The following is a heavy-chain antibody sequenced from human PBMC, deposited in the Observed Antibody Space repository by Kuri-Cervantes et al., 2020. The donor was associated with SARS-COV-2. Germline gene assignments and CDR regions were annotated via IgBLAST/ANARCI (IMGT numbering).Heavy chain of an antibody. D-gene: IGHD2-15*01. CDR3: ARDGVADYYYYYMDV. CDR1: GFTFSSYA. Sequence: SLRLSCAASGFTFSSYAMHWVRQAPGKGLEWVAVIWYDGSNKYYADSVKGRFTISRDNSKNTLYLQMNSLRAEDTAVYYCARDGVADYYYYYMDVWGKGTTVTVSS. CDR2: IWYDGSNK. V-gene: IGHV3-33*01. J-gene: IGHJ6*03.